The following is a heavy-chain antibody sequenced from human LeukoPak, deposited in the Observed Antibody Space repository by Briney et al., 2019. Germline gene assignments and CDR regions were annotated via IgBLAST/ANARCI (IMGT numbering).Heavy chain of an antibody. CDR1: GGSISTYY. J-gene: IGHJ4*02. CDR2: IHYSGTT. CDR3: ARMGGYSGYATH. Sequence: SETLSLTCTVSGGSISTYYWSWVRQPPGKGLEWIGYIHYSGTTNYNPSLKNRVTISLDTSKNQFSLNLSSVTAADTAVYYCARMGGYSGYATHWGQGTLVTVSS. V-gene: IGHV4-59*08. D-gene: IGHD5-12*01.